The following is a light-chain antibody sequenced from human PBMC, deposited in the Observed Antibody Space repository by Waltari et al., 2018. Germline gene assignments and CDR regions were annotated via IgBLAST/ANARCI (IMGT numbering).Light chain of an antibody. CDR1: QSVTGTF. CDR3: QQYGYSAST. CDR2: GAS. J-gene: IGKJ4*01. V-gene: IGKV3-20*01. Sequence: EIVLTQSPGPLSLSPGERATLSSRASQSVTGTFLAWYQQRPGQAPRLLINGASSRDTGIPDRFSGSGSGTDFTLTISRLEPEDFAVYYCQQYGYSASTFGGGTKVEIK.